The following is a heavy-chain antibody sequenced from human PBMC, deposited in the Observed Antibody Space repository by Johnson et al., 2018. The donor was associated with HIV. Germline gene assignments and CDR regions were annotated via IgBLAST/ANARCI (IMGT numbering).Heavy chain of an antibody. J-gene: IGHJ3*02. D-gene: IGHD3-9*01. CDR1: GIIFSHYG. V-gene: IGHV3-30*03. CDR3: ARDGDDVDEADDTKGAFDI. CDR2: ISYDGRKK. Sequence: QVRLVEPGGGVVQPGRFLRLSCTVSGIIFSHYGIHWVRQAQGKGLEWVALISYDGRKKYSEAFVKARLPMSRDDDRNTLYLQMNSLRVEDPALYFCARDGDDVDEADDTKGAFDIWGQGTMVTVSS.